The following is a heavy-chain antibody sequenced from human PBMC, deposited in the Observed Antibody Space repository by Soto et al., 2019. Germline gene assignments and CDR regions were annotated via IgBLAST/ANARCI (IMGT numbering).Heavy chain of an antibody. CDR2: IYYSGST. J-gene: IGHJ6*02. D-gene: IGHD4-4*01. CDR3: ARGINTVYNGMDV. V-gene: IGHV4-59*01. Sequence: QVQLQESGPGLVKPSETLSLTCTVSGGSISSYYWSWIRQPPGKGLEWIGYIYYSGSTNYNPSLKSRVTISVDTSKNQFSLKLSSVTAADTAVYYFARGINTVYNGMDVWGQGTTVTVSS. CDR1: GGSISSYY.